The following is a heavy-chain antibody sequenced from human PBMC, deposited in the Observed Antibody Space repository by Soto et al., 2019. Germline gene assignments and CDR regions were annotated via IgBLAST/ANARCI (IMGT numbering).Heavy chain of an antibody. CDR2: ISAYNGNA. V-gene: IGHV1-18*04. J-gene: IGHJ5*02. CDR3: ARGSRFEWFDP. D-gene: IGHD3-3*01. Sequence: ASVKVSCKASGYTFTNYGFTWVRQAPGQGLEWMGWISAYNGNANYGQNFQGRVTMTTDTATSTAHMELRSLRYDDTAIYYCARGSRFEWFDPFGQGTLVTLCS. CDR1: GYTFTNYG.